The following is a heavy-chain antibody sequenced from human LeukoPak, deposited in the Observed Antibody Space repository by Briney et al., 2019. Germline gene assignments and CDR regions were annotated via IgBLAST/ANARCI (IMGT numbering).Heavy chain of an antibody. Sequence: GGSLRLSCAASGFNFSSYGMHWVRQAPGKGLEWVALVWYDGTTKHYADSVRGRFTISRDNSKNTLHLQMNGLRAEDTAIYYCAKLPYSGSYHDYFFDSWGQGTLATVSS. CDR3: AKLPYSGSYHDYFFDS. CDR2: VWYDGTTK. V-gene: IGHV3-33*06. CDR1: GFNFSSYG. D-gene: IGHD1-26*01. J-gene: IGHJ4*02.